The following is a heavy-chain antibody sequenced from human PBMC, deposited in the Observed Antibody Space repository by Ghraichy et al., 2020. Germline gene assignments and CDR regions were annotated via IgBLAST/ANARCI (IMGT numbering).Heavy chain of an antibody. D-gene: IGHD1-26*01. CDR3: VRGGGSWELFPRPGGY. CDR1: RFTFSSYS. V-gene: IGHV3-48*01. Sequence: GGSLRLSCAASRFTFSSYSMNWVRQAPGKGLEWISYISSSSSTIYYADSVKGRFTISRDNAKNSLYLQMNSLRGEDTAVYYCVRGGGSWELFPRPGGYWGQGTLVTVSS. CDR2: ISSSSSTI. J-gene: IGHJ4*02.